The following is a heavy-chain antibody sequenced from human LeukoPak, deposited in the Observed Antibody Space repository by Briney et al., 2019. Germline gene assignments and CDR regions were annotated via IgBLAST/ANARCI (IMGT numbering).Heavy chain of an antibody. J-gene: IGHJ5*02. CDR3: AKDVNEKDPSGYSGYDYTWFDP. CDR2: ISGSGGST. V-gene: IGHV3-23*01. Sequence: PGGSLRLSCAASGFTFSSYAMSWVRQAPGKGLEWVSAISGSGGSTYYADSVKGRFTISRDNSKNTLYLQMNSLRAEDTAVYYCAKDVNEKDPSGYSGYDYTWFDPWGQGTLVTVSS. D-gene: IGHD5-12*01. CDR1: GFTFSSYA.